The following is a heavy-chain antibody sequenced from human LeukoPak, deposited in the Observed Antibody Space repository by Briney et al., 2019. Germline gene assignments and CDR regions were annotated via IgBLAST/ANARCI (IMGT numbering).Heavy chain of an antibody. CDR3: ARDNTVTPGH. CDR1: GFTFSSYS. CDR2: ISSSSSYI. D-gene: IGHD4-17*01. Sequence: PGGSLRLSCAASGFTFSSYSMNWVRQAPGKGLEWVSSISSSSSYIYYADSVRGRFTISRDDAKNSLYLQMNSLRAEDTAVYYCARDNTVTPGHWGQGTLVTVSS. V-gene: IGHV3-21*01. J-gene: IGHJ4*02.